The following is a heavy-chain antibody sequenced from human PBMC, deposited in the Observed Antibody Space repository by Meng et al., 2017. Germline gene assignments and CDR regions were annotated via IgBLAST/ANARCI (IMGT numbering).Heavy chain of an antibody. CDR3: ARGDYDGLAY. V-gene: IGHV4-31*03. CDR2: IYYSGST. J-gene: IGHJ4*02. D-gene: IGHD4-17*01. Sequence: QVHLQESGPGLGNRSQGLSCTCTVSGGPINSDDYYWSLIRQHPGKGLEWIGFIYYSGSTYYNPSLKSRVSISVDTSKNQFSLKVTSVTAADTAVYYCARGDYDGLAYWGQGTLVTVSS. CDR1: GGPINSDDYY.